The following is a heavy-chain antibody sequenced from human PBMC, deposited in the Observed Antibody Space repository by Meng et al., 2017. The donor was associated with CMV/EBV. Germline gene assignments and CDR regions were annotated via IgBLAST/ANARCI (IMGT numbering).Heavy chain of an antibody. CDR3: ARGRGSWYFVDY. Sequence: QVQLQQWGPGLLKPSETLSLTCAVYGGSFSGYYWSWIRQPPGKGLEWIGEINHSGSTNYNPSLKSRVTISVDTSKNQFSLKLSSVTAADTAVYYCARGRGSWYFVDYWGQGTLVTVSS. J-gene: IGHJ4*02. V-gene: IGHV4-34*01. CDR1: GGSFSGYY. CDR2: INHSGST. D-gene: IGHD6-13*01.